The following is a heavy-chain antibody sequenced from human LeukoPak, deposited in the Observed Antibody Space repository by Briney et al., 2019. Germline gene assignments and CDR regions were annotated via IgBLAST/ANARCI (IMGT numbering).Heavy chain of an antibody. J-gene: IGHJ6*02. Sequence: SETLSLTCAVYGGSFSGYYWSWIRQPPGKGLEWIGEINRSGSTNYNPSLKSRVTISVDTSKNQFSLKLSSVTAADTAVYYCARGSDYYYYGMDVWGQGTTVTVSS. CDR2: INRSGST. CDR1: GGSFSGYY. CDR3: ARGSDYYYYGMDV. V-gene: IGHV4-34*01.